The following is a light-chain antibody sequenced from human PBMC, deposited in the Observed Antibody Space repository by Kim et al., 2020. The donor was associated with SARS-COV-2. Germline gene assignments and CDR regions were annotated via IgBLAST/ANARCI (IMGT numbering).Light chain of an antibody. CDR1: QSVNSY. CDR3: QQRSNWLT. Sequence: EIVLTQSPATLSLSPGERATRSCRASQSVNSYLAWYQQKPGQAPRLLIYDASNRATGIPARFSGSGSGTDFTLTISSLEPEDFAVYYCQQRSNWLTFGGGTKVDIK. J-gene: IGKJ4*01. CDR2: DAS. V-gene: IGKV3-11*01.